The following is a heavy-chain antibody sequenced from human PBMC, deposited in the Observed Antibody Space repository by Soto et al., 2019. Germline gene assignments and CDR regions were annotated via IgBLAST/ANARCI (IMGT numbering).Heavy chain of an antibody. CDR2: ISYGGSNE. CDR3: AKDNLDYYDSSGYYTHFDY. J-gene: IGHJ4*02. CDR1: GFTFSNYG. V-gene: IGHV3-30*18. Sequence: QVQLVESGGGVVQPGRSLRLSCVASGFTFSNYGMHWVRQAPGKGLEWVALISYGGSNEYYADSVKGRFTISRDNSKKTLFLQINSLRAEGTAVYYCAKDNLDYYDSSGYYTHFDYWGQGTLVSVSS. D-gene: IGHD3-22*01.